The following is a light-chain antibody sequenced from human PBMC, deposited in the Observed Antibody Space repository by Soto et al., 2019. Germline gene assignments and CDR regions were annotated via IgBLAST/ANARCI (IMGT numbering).Light chain of an antibody. J-gene: IGKJ1*01. CDR3: QHYNTWPWT. CDR2: GAS. Sequence: EVVMTQFPSTLSVSPGERSTLSCGASHSVSSSLAWYQQKPGQTPRLLIYGASTRATGVPARFSGSGSGTEFTLTIGSLQSEDFAVYYCQHYNTWPWTFGQGTKVDIK. V-gene: IGKV3-15*01. CDR1: HSVSSS.